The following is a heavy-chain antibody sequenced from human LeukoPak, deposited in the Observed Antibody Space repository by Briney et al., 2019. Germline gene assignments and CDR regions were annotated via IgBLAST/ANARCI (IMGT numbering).Heavy chain of an antibody. CDR1: GGTFSSYA. J-gene: IGHJ4*02. V-gene: IGHV1-69*13. D-gene: IGHD3-22*01. CDR2: IIPIFGTA. Sequence: SVKVSCKASGGTFSSYAISWVRQAPGQGLEWMGGIIPIFGTANYAQKFQGRVTITADESTSTAYMEPSSLRSEDTAVYYCARGPVSLDYYDSSGYYDGVDYWGQGTLVTVSS. CDR3: ARGPVSLDYYDSSGYYDGVDY.